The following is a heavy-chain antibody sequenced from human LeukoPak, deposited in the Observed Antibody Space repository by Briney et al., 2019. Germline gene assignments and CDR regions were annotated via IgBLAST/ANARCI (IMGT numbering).Heavy chain of an antibody. V-gene: IGHV3-48*03. CDR3: ARLFGSGWPGYFYYAMDV. CDR2: ISSSGLTI. CDR1: GFTFGSSE. J-gene: IGHJ6*02. D-gene: IGHD6-19*01. Sequence: PGGSLRLSCTVFGFTFGSSEMNWVRQAPGKGLEWLSYISSSGLTIYYADSVKGRFTTSRDNAENSLFLQMDSLRAEDTAVYYCARLFGSGWPGYFYYAMDVWGQGTTVAVSS.